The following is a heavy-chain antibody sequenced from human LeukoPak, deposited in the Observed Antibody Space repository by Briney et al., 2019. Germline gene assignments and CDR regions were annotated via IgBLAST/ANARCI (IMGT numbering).Heavy chain of an antibody. CDR1: GFTFSSYA. V-gene: IGHV3-30*04. D-gene: IGHD6-13*01. CDR2: ISYDGSNK. J-gene: IGHJ1*01. Sequence: GGSLRLSCAASGFTFSSYAMHWVRQAPGKGLEWVAVISYDGSNKYYADSVKGRFTISRDNSKNTLYLQMNSLRAEDTAVYYCARDCKYSSSWCGEDFQHWGQGTLVTVSS. CDR3: ARDCKYSSSWCGEDFQH.